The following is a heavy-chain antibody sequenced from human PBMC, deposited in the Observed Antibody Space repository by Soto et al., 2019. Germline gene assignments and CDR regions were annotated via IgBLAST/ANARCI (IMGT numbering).Heavy chain of an antibody. Sequence: QLQLVQSGAEVKTPGSSVRVSCEASGGTINTYAISWVRQAPGQGLEWMGGILPSFGTAQYAQKFQDRVTITADGSTTTAYMELSSLKSEDTAVYYCATSLTSVIDCWGQGTVVTVSS. J-gene: IGHJ4*02. D-gene: IGHD7-27*01. CDR3: ATSLTSVIDC. CDR2: ILPSFGTA. CDR1: GGTINTYA. V-gene: IGHV1-69*01.